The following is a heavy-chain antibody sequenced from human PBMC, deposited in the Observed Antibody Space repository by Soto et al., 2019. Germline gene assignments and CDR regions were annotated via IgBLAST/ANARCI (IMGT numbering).Heavy chain of an antibody. Sequence: EVQLAGSGGGLAQPGGSLRLSCAASGFTLSGYAMDWVRQAPGKGLEYVSGISSNGVGTYYANSVQGRFTISRDNSKSTVYLQMGSLRPEDMAVYYCARRARPDFYYMDVWGKGTTVTVSS. J-gene: IGHJ6*03. CDR3: ARRARPDFYYMDV. CDR1: GFTLSGYA. V-gene: IGHV3-64*01. CDR2: ISSNGVGT. D-gene: IGHD6-6*01.